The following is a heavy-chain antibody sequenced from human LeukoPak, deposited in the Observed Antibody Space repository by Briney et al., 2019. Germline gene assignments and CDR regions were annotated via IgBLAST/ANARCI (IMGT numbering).Heavy chain of an antibody. J-gene: IGHJ4*02. CDR3: AKGVNYYDSSGYSDY. V-gene: IGHV3-23*01. D-gene: IGHD3-22*01. CDR2: ISGSGGST. CDR1: GFTFSSYA. Sequence: PGGSLRLSCAASGFTFSSYAMSWVRQAPGKGLEWVSAISGSGGSTYYADSVKGRFTISRDNSKNTLYLQMNSLRAEDTAVYYCAKGVNYYDSSGYSDYWGQGTLVTVSS.